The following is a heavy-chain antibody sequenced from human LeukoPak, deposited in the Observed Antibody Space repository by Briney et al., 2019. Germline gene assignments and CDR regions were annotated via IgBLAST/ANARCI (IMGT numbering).Heavy chain of an antibody. D-gene: IGHD5-24*01. Sequence: GASVKVSCKASGGTFSSYAISWVRQAPGQGLERMGRIIPIFGTANYAQKFQGRVTITTDESTSTAYMELSSLRSEDTAVYYCAREPKRWLQLGYFDYWGQGTLVTVSS. J-gene: IGHJ4*02. V-gene: IGHV1-69*05. CDR2: IIPIFGTA. CDR1: GGTFSSYA. CDR3: AREPKRWLQLGYFDY.